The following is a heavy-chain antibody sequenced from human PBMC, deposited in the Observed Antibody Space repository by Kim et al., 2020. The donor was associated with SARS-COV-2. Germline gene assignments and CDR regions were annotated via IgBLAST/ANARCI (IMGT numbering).Heavy chain of an antibody. J-gene: IGHJ4*02. Sequence: LKSRVTISVDKSKNQFSLKLSSVTAADTAVYYCARDPEALYDSSGYSGYWGQGTLVTVSS. V-gene: IGHV4-4*02. CDR3: ARDPEALYDSSGYSGY. D-gene: IGHD3-22*01.